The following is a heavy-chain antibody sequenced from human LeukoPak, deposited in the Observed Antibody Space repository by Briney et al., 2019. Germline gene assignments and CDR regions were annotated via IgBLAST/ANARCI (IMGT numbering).Heavy chain of an antibody. V-gene: IGHV1-69*01. CDR3: ASFATADAFDI. Sequence: SVKVSCKASGGTFSSYAISWVRQAPGQGLEWMGGIIPIFGTANYAQMFQGRVTITADESTSTAYVELSSLRSEDTAVYYCASFATADAFDIWGQGTMVTVSS. J-gene: IGHJ3*02. CDR2: IIPIFGTA. CDR1: GGTFSSYA. D-gene: IGHD1-26*01.